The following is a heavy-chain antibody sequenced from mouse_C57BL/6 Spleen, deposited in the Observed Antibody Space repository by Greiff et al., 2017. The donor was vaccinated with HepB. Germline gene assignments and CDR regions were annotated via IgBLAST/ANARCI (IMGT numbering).Heavy chain of an antibody. V-gene: IGHV1-81*01. CDR1: GYTFTSYG. D-gene: IGHD1-1*01. Sequence: VKLVESGAELARPGASVKLSCKASGYTFTSYGISWVKQRTGQGLEWIGEIYPRSGNTYYNEKFKGKATLTADKSSSTAYMELGSLTSEDSAVYFCAPRGYYGSSYFDYWGQGTTLTVSS. CDR3: APRGYYGSSYFDY. CDR2: IYPRSGNT. J-gene: IGHJ2*01.